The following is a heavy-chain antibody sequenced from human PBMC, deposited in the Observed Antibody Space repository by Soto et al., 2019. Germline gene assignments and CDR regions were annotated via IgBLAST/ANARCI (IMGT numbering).Heavy chain of an antibody. Sequence: PGGSLRLSCAASGFTFSSYAMIWVRQATGKGLEWVSAISGSGGSTYYADSVKGRFTISRDNSKNTLYLQMNSLRAEDTAVYYCARGHYDFWTWGQGTLVTVSS. CDR1: GFTFSSYA. CDR3: ARGHYDFWT. CDR2: ISGSGGST. J-gene: IGHJ5*02. V-gene: IGHV3-23*01. D-gene: IGHD3-3*01.